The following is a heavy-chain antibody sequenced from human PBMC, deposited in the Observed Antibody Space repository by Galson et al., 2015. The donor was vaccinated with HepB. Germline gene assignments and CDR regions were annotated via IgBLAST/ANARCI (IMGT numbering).Heavy chain of an antibody. J-gene: IGHJ6*02. V-gene: IGHV3-49*04. CDR1: GFTFGDYS. CDR3: TRNVVAAGDVYYYGMDV. Sequence: SLRLSCAASGFTFGDYSMSRVRQAPGKGLEWVGFVRAKVYGGTIEYAASVRGRFTISRDDSKSIAYLQMNNLKTEDTAVYYCTRNVVAAGDVYYYGMDVWGQGTTVTVSS. CDR2: VRAKVYGGTI. D-gene: IGHD6-13*01.